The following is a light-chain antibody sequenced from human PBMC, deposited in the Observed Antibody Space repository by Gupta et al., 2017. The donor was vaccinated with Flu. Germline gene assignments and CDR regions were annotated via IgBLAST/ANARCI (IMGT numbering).Light chain of an antibody. Sequence: GKSASVTCSCDAWQKKYAYWDQEKAGQAPVLIIYEDRKRPSGITERFFGSSSGKMATLTISGAQVEDEADYYCYSTDTSGNHRVFGGGTNLTVL. CDR1: AWQKKY. J-gene: IGLJ3*02. CDR3: YSTDTSGNHRV. V-gene: IGLV3-10*01. CDR2: EDR.